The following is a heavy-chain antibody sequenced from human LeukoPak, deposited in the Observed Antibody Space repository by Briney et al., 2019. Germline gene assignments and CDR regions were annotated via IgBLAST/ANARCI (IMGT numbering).Heavy chain of an antibody. V-gene: IGHV4-34*01. J-gene: IGHJ3*02. CDR2: INHSGST. CDR3: ARTAKTNIAARRAAFDI. Sequence: PSETLSLTCAVYGGSFSGYYWSWIRQPPGKGLEWIGEINHSGSTNYNPSLKSRVTISVDTSKNQLSLKLSSVTAADTAVYYCARTAKTNIAARRAAFDIWGQGTMVTVSS. CDR1: GGSFSGYY. D-gene: IGHD6-6*01.